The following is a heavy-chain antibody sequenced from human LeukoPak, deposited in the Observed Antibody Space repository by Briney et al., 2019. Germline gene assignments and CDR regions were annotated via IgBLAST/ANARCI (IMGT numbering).Heavy chain of an antibody. CDR3: ARGGGGCTSTTRYGGGKYYFYGMDL. J-gene: IGHJ6*02. V-gene: IGHV1-8*01. CDR1: RYTLTTYD. CDR2: MNPNSGNT. D-gene: IGHD2-2*01. Sequence: ASVTVSCKPFRYTLTTYDIKWVRQAPGQGLEWMGWMNPNSGNTGYPQKFQGRVTITRNTSINTASMELSSLRSDDTAVYYCARGGGGCTSTTRYGGGKYYFYGMDLWCQGTTVTVFS.